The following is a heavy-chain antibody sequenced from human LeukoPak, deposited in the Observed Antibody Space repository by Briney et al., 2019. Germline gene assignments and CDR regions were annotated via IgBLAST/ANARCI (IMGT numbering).Heavy chain of an antibody. CDR1: GITLSNYC. J-gene: IGHJ5*02. Sequence: GGSLRLSCAASGITLSNYCMHWVRQAPGKGPVWVSGIRNDGSYTNSADSLRGRFTISRDNAKNTISLQMNSLRVDDKAMYYCARRGAADDNADYRWGQGALVTVSS. D-gene: IGHD6-13*01. CDR2: IRNDGSYT. CDR3: ARRGAADDNADYR. V-gene: IGHV3-74*01.